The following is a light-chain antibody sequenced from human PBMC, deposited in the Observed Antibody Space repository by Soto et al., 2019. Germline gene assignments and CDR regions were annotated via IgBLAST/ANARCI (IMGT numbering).Light chain of an antibody. Sequence: EVVLTQSPGTLSLSPGERATLSCRASQSVSSNYLVWYQQQRGQAPRVLIDGSSSRATGLPDRFSGSGSGTDFTLTSSRLEHEDFAVYYCQQYGGSPLTFGGGTKVEIK. V-gene: IGKV3-20*01. CDR1: QSVSSNY. CDR3: QQYGGSPLT. CDR2: GSS. J-gene: IGKJ4*01.